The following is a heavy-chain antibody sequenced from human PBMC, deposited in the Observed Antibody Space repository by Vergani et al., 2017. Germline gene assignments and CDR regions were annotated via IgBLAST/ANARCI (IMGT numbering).Heavy chain of an antibody. CDR1: GGSISSGSYY. V-gene: IGHV4-61*02. Sequence: QVQLQESGPGLVKPSQTLSLTCTVSGGSISSGSYYWSWIRQPAGKGLEWIGRIYTSGSTNYNPSLKSRVTISVDTSKNQFSLKLSPVTAADTAVYYCARLGGEYCSSTSCYDYYYYYYMDVWGKGTTVTVSS. D-gene: IGHD2-2*01. J-gene: IGHJ6*03. CDR2: IYTSGST. CDR3: ARLGGEYCSSTSCYDYYYYYYMDV.